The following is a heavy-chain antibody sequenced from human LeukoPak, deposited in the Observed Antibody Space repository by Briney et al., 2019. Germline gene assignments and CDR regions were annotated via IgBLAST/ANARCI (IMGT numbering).Heavy chain of an antibody. CDR3: AKERSIQYANWFDP. CDR2: ISYDGSNK. V-gene: IGHV3-30*18. D-gene: IGHD4-11*01. J-gene: IGHJ5*02. CDR1: GFTFSSYG. Sequence: GGSLILSCAASGFTFSSYGMHWVRQAPGKGLEWVAVISYDGSNKYYADSVKGRFTISRDNPKNTLYLQMNSLRAEDTAVYYCAKERSIQYANWFDPWGQGTLVTVSS.